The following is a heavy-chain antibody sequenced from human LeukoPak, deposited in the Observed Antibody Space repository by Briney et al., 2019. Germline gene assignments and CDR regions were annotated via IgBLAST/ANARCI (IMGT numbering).Heavy chain of an antibody. CDR3: ARGRCRNSGCRPYFDY. CDR2: IYYSEST. V-gene: IGHV4-59*01. Sequence: SETLSLTCTVSGDSISNYYWSWIRQPPGKGLEWIGYIYYSESTNYNPSLKSRVTISTDTSKSQLSLNLRSVTAEDTGIYYCARGRCRNSGCRPYFDYWGQGTQVTVSS. D-gene: IGHD2/OR15-2a*01. CDR1: GDSISNYY. J-gene: IGHJ4*02.